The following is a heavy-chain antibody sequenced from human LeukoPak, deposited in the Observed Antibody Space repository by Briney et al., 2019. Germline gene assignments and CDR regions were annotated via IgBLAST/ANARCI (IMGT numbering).Heavy chain of an antibody. Sequence: GASVKVSCKASGYTFTSYDINWVRQATGQGLEWMGWMNPNSGNTGYAQKFQGRVTITRNTSISTAYMELSRLRSDDTAVYYCARGNRGIAVAGTGNDYWGQGTLVTVSS. CDR1: GYTFTSYD. V-gene: IGHV1-8*03. CDR3: ARGNRGIAVAGTGNDY. J-gene: IGHJ4*02. D-gene: IGHD6-19*01. CDR2: MNPNSGNT.